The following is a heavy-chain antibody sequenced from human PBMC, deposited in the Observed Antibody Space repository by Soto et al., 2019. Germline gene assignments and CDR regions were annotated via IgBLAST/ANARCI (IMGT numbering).Heavy chain of an antibody. CDR2: ISYDGSNK. Sequence: PGGSLRLSCAASGFTFSSYGMHWVRQAPGKGLEWVAVISYDGSNKYYADSVKGRFTISRDNSKNTLYLQMNSLRAEDTAVYYCAKNEGSGYPFDYWGQGTLVTVSS. J-gene: IGHJ4*02. CDR3: AKNEGSGYPFDY. V-gene: IGHV3-30*18. CDR1: GFTFSSYG. D-gene: IGHD3-22*01.